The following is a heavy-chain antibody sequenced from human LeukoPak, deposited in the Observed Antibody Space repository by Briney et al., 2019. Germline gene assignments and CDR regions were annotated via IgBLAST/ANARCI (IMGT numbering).Heavy chain of an antibody. Sequence: SETLSLTCTVSGGSISSSNYYWGWIRQPPGKGLEWIGYIYYSGSTNYNPSLKSRVTISVDTSKNQFSLKLSSVTAADTAVYYCARGLPYSSGWPYYYYYYMDVWGKGTTVTISS. CDR3: ARGLPYSSGWPYYYYYYMDV. CDR2: IYYSGST. CDR1: GGSISSSNYY. D-gene: IGHD6-19*01. V-gene: IGHV4-61*05. J-gene: IGHJ6*03.